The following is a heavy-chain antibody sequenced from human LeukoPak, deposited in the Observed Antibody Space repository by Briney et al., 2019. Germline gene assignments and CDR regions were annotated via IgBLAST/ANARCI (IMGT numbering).Heavy chain of an antibody. CDR3: ARGVAGTTVKYYYYYMDV. CDR2: IYHSGST. Sequence: SETLSLTCAVSGGSISSSNWWSWVRQPPGKGLEWIGEIYHSGSTNYNPSLKSRVTISVDKSKNQFSLKLSSVTAADTAVYYCARGVAGTTVKYYYYYMDVWGKGTTVTVSS. V-gene: IGHV4-4*02. CDR1: GGSISSSNW. J-gene: IGHJ6*03. D-gene: IGHD4-11*01.